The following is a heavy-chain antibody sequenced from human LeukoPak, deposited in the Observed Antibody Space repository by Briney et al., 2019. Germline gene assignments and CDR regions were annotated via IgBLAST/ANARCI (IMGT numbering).Heavy chain of an antibody. D-gene: IGHD1-26*01. J-gene: IGHJ4*02. CDR3: ARAEYSGSYVDY. V-gene: IGHV3-33*01. CDR1: GFTFSSYG. Sequence: GRSLRLSCAASGFTFSSYGMHWVRQAPGKGLEWVAVIWYDGSNKYYADSVKGRFTISRDNSKNTLYLQMNSLRTEDTTVYYCARAEYSGSYVDYWGQGTLVTVSS. CDR2: IWYDGSNK.